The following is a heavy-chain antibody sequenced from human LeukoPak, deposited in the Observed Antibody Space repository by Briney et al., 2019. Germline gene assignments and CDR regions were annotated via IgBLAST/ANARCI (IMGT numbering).Heavy chain of an antibody. CDR3: ARHLGSTSSYTRHNWFDP. CDR1: GYSFTSYW. V-gene: IGHV5-51*01. D-gene: IGHD2-2*02. CDR2: IYPGDSDT. Sequence: GESLKISCKGSGYSFTSYWIGWVRQMPGKGLEWMGIIYPGDSDTRYSPSFQGQVTISADKSISTAYLQWSSLKASDTAMYYCARHLGSTSSYTRHNWFDPWGQGTLVNVSS. J-gene: IGHJ5*02.